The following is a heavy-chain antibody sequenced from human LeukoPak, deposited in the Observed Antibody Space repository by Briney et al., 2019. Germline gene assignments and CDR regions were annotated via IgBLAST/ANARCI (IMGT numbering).Heavy chain of an antibody. Sequence: GGSLRLSCAASGFTFSDYYMSWIRQAPGKGLEWVSYISGRNYITYADSVKGRFTISRDNAKNSLYLQMASLRAEDTAVYYCARMGIAAVGAYYFDYWGQGTLVAVSS. J-gene: IGHJ4*02. V-gene: IGHV3-11*06. D-gene: IGHD6-13*01. CDR1: GFTFSDYY. CDR2: ISGRNYI. CDR3: ARMGIAAVGAYYFDY.